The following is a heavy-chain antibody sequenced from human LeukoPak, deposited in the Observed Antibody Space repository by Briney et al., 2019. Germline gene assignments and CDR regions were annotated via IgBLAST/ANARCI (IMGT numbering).Heavy chain of an antibody. J-gene: IGHJ4*02. CDR3: TKDTPLTGYSSGWSSNYFDY. CDR2: VTGSGRTT. CDR1: GFTLSSYA. V-gene: IGHV3-23*01. D-gene: IGHD6-19*01. Sequence: GGSLRLSCAASGFTLSSYAMSWVRQGPGKGLEWVSTVTGSGRTTYYADSVKGRFTTYRDNSKNTVYLQVNSLRAEDSAVYFCTKDTPLTGYSSGWSSNYFDYWGQGTLVTVSS.